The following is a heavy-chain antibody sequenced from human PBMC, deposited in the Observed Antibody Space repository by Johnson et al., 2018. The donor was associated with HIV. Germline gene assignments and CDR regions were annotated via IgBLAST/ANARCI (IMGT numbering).Heavy chain of an antibody. D-gene: IGHD6-19*01. CDR1: GFIFSDYY. J-gene: IGHJ3*02. Sequence: QVQLVESGGGLVKPGGSLRLSCAASGFIFSDYYMSWIRQASGKGLEWVSYISSSGSTIYYADSVKGRFTISRDNAKNSLYLQMNSLRPEDTAVYYCARDHGWSRGWLFDAFDIWGQGTMVTVSS. V-gene: IGHV3-11*04. CDR2: ISSSGSTI. CDR3: ARDHGWSRGWLFDAFDI.